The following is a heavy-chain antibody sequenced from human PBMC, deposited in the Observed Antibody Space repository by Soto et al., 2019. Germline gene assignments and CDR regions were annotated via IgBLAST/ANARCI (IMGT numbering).Heavy chain of an antibody. D-gene: IGHD1-7*01. J-gene: IGHJ4*02. CDR2: ISGTAGNT. CDR3: AKGDWDYIAGHFDY. CDR1: GFTFTSCA. V-gene: IGHV3-23*01. Sequence: GGSLRLSCAASGFTFTSCAMSSVRQAPGKGLEWVSAISGTAGNTHHADSVKGRFTISRDISKNTLYLQMNSLRAEDTAVYYCAKGDWDYIAGHFDYWGQGTLVTVSS.